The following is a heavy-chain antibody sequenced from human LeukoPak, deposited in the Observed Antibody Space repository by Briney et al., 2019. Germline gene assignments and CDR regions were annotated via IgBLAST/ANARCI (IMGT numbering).Heavy chain of an antibody. Sequence: GGSLRLSCAASGFIFSNAWMNWVRQAPGKGLEWVSYISSSGSTIYYADSVKGRFTISRDNAKNSLYLQMNSLRAEDTAVYYCARDYNWNYVFDYWGQGTLVTVSS. CDR2: ISSSGSTI. D-gene: IGHD1-7*01. J-gene: IGHJ4*02. CDR3: ARDYNWNYVFDY. CDR1: GFIFSNAW. V-gene: IGHV3-48*04.